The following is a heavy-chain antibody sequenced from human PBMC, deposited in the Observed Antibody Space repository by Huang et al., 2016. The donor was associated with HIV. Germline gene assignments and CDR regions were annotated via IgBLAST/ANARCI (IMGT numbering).Heavy chain of an antibody. D-gene: IGHD4-17*01. CDR2: IYHSGSN. V-gene: IGHV4-30-2*01. Sequence: QLQLQESGSGLVKPSQTLSLTCAVSGGSISSGGYSWSWIRQPPGKGLEWIGYIYHSGSNYYNPALKSRVTISVDRSKNQFSLKLSAVTAADTAVYYWARVQGGDYRRGVDAFDIWGQGTMVTVSS. J-gene: IGHJ3*02. CDR1: GGSISSGGYS. CDR3: ARVQGGDYRRGVDAFDI.